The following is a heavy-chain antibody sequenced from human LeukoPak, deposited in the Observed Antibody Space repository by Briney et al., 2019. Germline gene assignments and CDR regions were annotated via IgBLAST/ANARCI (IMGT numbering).Heavy chain of an antibody. D-gene: IGHD6-19*01. CDR3: ARAGVAVAYFYYFDY. Sequence: GGSLRLSCAASGFTFSSYEMNWVRQAPGKGLEWVSYISTRGTTIYYAGSVKGRFTISRDNAKKSLYLQMNSLRAEDTAVYYCARAGVAVAYFYYFDYWGQGSLVTVSS. V-gene: IGHV3-48*03. CDR1: GFTFSSYE. CDR2: ISTRGTTI. J-gene: IGHJ4*02.